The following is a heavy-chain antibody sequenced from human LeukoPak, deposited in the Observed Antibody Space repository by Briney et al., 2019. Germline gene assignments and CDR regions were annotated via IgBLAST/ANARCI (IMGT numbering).Heavy chain of an antibody. D-gene: IGHD3-22*01. J-gene: IGHJ4*02. V-gene: IGHV3-23*01. CDR2: ISGSGGST. CDR3: ARGPTYYDSSGFYSEY. CDR1: GFTFSSYA. Sequence: GGSLRLSCAASGFTFSSYAMSWVRQAPGKGLEWVSAISGSGGSTYYADSVKGRFTISRDNSKNTLYLQMNSLRAEDTAVYYCARGPTYYDSSGFYSEYWGQGTLVTVSS.